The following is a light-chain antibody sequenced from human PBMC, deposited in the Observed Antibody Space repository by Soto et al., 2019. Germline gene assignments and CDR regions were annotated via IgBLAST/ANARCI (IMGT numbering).Light chain of an antibody. CDR1: SSNIGKNY. CDR3: GTWDSSLSAVI. V-gene: IGLV1-51*01. CDR2: DNN. J-gene: IGLJ2*01. Sequence: QSVLTQPPSVSAATGQKVTISCSGSSSNIGKNYVSWYQQLPGTAPKRLIYDNNKRPSGIPDRFSGSKSGTSATLGITGLQTGDEADYYCGTWDSSLSAVIIGGGTKVTVL.